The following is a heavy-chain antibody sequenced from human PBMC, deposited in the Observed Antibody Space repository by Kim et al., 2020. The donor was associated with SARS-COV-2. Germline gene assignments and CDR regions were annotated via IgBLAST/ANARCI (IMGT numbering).Heavy chain of an antibody. CDR1: GFTFSSYG. CDR3: VTTVVTSADY. D-gene: IGHD4-17*01. Sequence: GGSLRLSCAASGFTFSSYGMHWVRQAPGKGLEWVAVISYDGSHKYYADSVKGRFTISRDNSKNTLYLQMNSLRAEDTAVYYCVTTVVTSADYWGQGTLVTVSS. CDR2: ISYDGSHK. V-gene: IGHV3-33*05. J-gene: IGHJ4*02.